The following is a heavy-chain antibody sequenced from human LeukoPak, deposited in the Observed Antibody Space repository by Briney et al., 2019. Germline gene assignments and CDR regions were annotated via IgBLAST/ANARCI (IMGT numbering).Heavy chain of an antibody. CDR2: ISYDGSDK. CDR1: GFTFSSYA. D-gene: IGHD5-18*01. Sequence: GGSLRLSRAASGFTFSSYAMHWVRQAPGKGLEWVAVISYDGSDKYYADSVKGRFTISRDNSKNTLYLQMNSLRAEDTAVYYCARADTAMVFDYWGQGTLVTVSS. J-gene: IGHJ4*02. CDR3: ARADTAMVFDY. V-gene: IGHV3-30*04.